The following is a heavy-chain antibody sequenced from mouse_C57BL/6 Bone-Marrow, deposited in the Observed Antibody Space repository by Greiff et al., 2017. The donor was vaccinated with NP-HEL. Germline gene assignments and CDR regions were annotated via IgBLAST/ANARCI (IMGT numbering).Heavy chain of an antibody. V-gene: IGHV5-12*01. CDR2: ISNGGGST. Sequence: DVKLVESGGGLVQPGGSLKLSCAASGFTFSDYYMYWVRQTPEKRLEWVAYISNGGGSTYYLDTVKGRFTISRDNAKNTLYLQMSRLKSEDTAMYYCARCDGYYGFAYWGQGTLVTVSA. D-gene: IGHD2-3*01. CDR3: ARCDGYYGFAY. J-gene: IGHJ3*01. CDR1: GFTFSDYY.